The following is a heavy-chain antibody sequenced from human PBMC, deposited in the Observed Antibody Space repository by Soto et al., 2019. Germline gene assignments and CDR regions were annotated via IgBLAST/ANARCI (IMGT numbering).Heavy chain of an antibody. CDR2: IYYSGST. CDR1: GGSISSYY. D-gene: IGHD3-22*01. J-gene: IGHJ4*02. CDR3: AREGDYDSSGYYYFDY. V-gene: IGHV4-59*01. Sequence: QVQLQESGPGLVKPSETLSLTCTVSGGSISSYYWSWIRQPPGKGLEWIGYIYYSGSTNYNPSLKSRVTISVDTSKNQFSLKLSSVTAADTAVYYCAREGDYDSSGYYYFDYWGQGTLVTVSS.